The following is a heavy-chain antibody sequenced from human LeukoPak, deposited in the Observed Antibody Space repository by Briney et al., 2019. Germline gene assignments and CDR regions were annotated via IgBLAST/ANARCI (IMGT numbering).Heavy chain of an antibody. J-gene: IGHJ4*02. CDR2: INHSGST. V-gene: IGHV4-39*07. CDR1: GVSISGSSYY. CDR3: ARVSLGGSAYYYDSSGYL. Sequence: SQTLSLTCTVSGVSISGSSYYWSWIRQPPGKGLEWIGEINHSGSTNYNPSLKSRVTISVDTSKNQFSLKLRFVTAADTAVYYCARVSLGGSAYYYDSSGYLWGQGTLVTVSS. D-gene: IGHD3-22*01.